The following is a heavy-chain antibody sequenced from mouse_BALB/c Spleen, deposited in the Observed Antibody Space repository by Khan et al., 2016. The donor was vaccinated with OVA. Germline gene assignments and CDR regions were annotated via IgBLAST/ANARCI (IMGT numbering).Heavy chain of an antibody. Sequence: EVQLQESGPGLVKPSQSLSLTCTVTGYSITSDYAWNWIRQFPGNKLEWMGYISYSGTTSYNPSLKSRISITRDTSKNQFFLQLNSVTTEDTATYYCARRVRLRTAWYCDVWGAGTTVTVSS. CDR3: ARRVRLRTAWYCDV. V-gene: IGHV3-2*02. CDR1: GYSITSDYA. J-gene: IGHJ1*01. D-gene: IGHD1-2*01. CDR2: ISYSGTT.